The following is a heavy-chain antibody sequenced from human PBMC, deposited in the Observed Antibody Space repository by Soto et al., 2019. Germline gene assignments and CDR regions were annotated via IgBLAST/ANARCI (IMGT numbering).Heavy chain of an antibody. V-gene: IGHV4-4*02. Sequence: PSETLSLTCAVSGGSISSSNWWGWVRQPPGKGLEWIGEIYHSGSTNYNPSLKRRVTISVDKSKNQFSLKLSSVTAADTAVYYCARVSGSYYYGMDVWGQGTTVT. J-gene: IGHJ6*02. CDR2: IYHSGST. CDR3: ARVSGSYYYGMDV. CDR1: GGSISSSNW. D-gene: IGHD3-10*01.